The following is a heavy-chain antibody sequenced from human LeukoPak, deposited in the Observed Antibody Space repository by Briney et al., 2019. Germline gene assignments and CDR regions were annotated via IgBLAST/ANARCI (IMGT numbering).Heavy chain of an antibody. CDR1: GGSISSYY. J-gene: IGHJ4*02. CDR2: IYYSGST. Sequence: PSETLSLTCTVSGGSISSYYWNWIRQPPGKGLEWIGYIYYSGSTNYNPSLKSRVTISVDTSKNQFSLKLSSVTAADTAVYYCARSPFLEWSSYFDYWGQGTLVTVSS. CDR3: ARSPFLEWSSYFDY. V-gene: IGHV4-59*01. D-gene: IGHD3-3*01.